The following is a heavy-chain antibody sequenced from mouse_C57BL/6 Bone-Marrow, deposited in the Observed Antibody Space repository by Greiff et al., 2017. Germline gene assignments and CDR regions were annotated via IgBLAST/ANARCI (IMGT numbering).Heavy chain of an antibody. Sequence: EVQVVESGGGLVQPGGSMKLSCVASGFTFSNYWMNWVRQSPEKGLEWVAQIRLKSDNYATHYAESVKGRFTISRDDSKSSVYLQMNNLRAEDTGIYYCTGRITTVVADYFDDWGQGTTLTVSS. CDR1: GFTFSNYW. V-gene: IGHV6-3*01. CDR3: TGRITTVVADYFDD. CDR2: IRLKSDNYAT. J-gene: IGHJ2*01. D-gene: IGHD1-1*01.